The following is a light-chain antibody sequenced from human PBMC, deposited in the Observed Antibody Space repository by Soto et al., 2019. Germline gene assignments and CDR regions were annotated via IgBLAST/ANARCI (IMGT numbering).Light chain of an antibody. CDR1: QSVSSY. J-gene: IGKJ2*01. CDR2: DAS. Sequence: EIVLTQSPATLSLSPGERATLSCRASQSVSSYLAWYQQKPGQAPRLLIYDASNRATGIPARFSGSGSGTVFTLTISRLEPEDFAVYYCQQRSNWSYTFGQGTKLEIK. CDR3: QQRSNWSYT. V-gene: IGKV3-11*01.